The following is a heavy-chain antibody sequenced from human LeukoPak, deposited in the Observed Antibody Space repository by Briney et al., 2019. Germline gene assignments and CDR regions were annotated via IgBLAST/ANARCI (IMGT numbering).Heavy chain of an antibody. V-gene: IGHV4-61*02. D-gene: IGHD3-10*01. CDR3: ARLGRRGSGSYPNYYYYYYMDV. Sequence: PSQTLSLTCTVSGGSISSGNYYWSWFRQPAGKGLEWIGRIYTSGSTEYNPSLKSRVSISVDTSKNQFSLKLSSVTAADTAVYYCARLGRRGSGSYPNYYYYYYMDVWGKGTTVTISS. CDR1: GGSISSGNYY. J-gene: IGHJ6*03. CDR2: IYTSGST.